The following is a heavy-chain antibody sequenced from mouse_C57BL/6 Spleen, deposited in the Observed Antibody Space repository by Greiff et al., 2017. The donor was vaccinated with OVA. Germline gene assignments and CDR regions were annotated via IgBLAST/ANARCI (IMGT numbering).Heavy chain of an antibody. D-gene: IGHD1-1*01. CDR3: ARGGSNYAMDY. V-gene: IGHV1-61*01. J-gene: IGHJ4*01. CDR2: IYPSDSET. CDR1: GYTFTSYW. Sequence: VQLKQPGAELVRPGSSVKLSCKASGYTFTSYWMDWVKQRPGQGLEWIGNIYPSDSETHYNQKFKDKATLTVDKSSSTAYMQLSSLTSEDSAVYYCARGGSNYAMDYWGQGTSVTVSS.